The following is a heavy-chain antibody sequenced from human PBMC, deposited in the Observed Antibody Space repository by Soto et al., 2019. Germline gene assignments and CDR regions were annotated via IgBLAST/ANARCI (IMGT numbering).Heavy chain of an antibody. CDR2: INSFSGDT. Sequence: QVQLVQSGAEVKKPGASVKVSCTASGYTFTHYGITWVRQAPGQGLEWMGWINSFSGDTNYPQKLQGRLTMTTDTSTNTVYMELRNLRSDDTAVYYCARDLHSGGKYWYFDIWGRGTLVTVSS. CDR3: ARDLHSGGKYWYFDI. D-gene: IGHD2-15*01. J-gene: IGHJ2*01. CDR1: GYTFTHYG. V-gene: IGHV1-18*01.